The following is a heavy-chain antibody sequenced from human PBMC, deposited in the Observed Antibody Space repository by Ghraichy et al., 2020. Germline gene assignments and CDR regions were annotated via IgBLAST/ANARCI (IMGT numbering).Heavy chain of an antibody. CDR1: GFTFSSYE. D-gene: IGHD5-18*01. V-gene: IGHV3-48*03. Sequence: GGSLRLSCAASGFTFSSYEMNWVRQAPGKGLEWVSYISSSGSTIYYADSVKGRFTISRDNAKNSLYLQMNSLRAEDTAVYYCASISDSYGYSHLPPYWGQGTLVTVSS. J-gene: IGHJ4*02. CDR2: ISSSGSTI. CDR3: ASISDSYGYSHLPPY.